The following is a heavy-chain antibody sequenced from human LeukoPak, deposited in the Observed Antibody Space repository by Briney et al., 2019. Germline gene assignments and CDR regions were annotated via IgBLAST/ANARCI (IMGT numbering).Heavy chain of an antibody. Sequence: SETLSLTCAVYGGSLSGFYWSWLRQSPGKGPEWIGEINQSGSTNYNPSLKSRVTISVDTSKNQFSLKLKSVTAADTAVYYCARDEYYYGSGSYRYDYWGQGTLVTVSS. CDR1: GGSLSGFY. D-gene: IGHD3-10*01. CDR3: ARDEYYYGSGSYRYDY. J-gene: IGHJ4*02. CDR2: INQSGST. V-gene: IGHV4-34*01.